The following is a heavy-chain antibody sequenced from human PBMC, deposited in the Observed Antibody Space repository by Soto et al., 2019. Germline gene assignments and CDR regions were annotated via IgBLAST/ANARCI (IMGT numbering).Heavy chain of an antibody. CDR2: ISWNSGSI. Sequence: GGSLRLSCAASGFTFDDYAMHWVRQAPGKGLEWVSGISWNSGSIGYADSVKGRFTISRDNSKNTLYLQMNSLRAEDTAVYYCAKDASPEGMDVWGQGTTVTVSS. V-gene: IGHV3-9*01. J-gene: IGHJ6*02. CDR3: AKDASPEGMDV. CDR1: GFTFDDYA.